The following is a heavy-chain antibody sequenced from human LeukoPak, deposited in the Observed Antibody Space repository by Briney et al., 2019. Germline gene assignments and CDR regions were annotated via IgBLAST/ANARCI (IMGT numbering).Heavy chain of an antibody. CDR3: ATVRIAAAGNPFDY. V-gene: IGHV1-24*01. D-gene: IGHD6-13*01. CDR2: IDPEDGET. Sequence: ASVKDSCKVSGYTLTELFMHWVRPAPGKGLEWMGGIDPEDGETIYAQKCQGRVTMTENPSTDPAYKELSSLRSEDTVVYYCATVRIAAAGNPFDYWGQGTLVTVSS. J-gene: IGHJ4*02. CDR1: GYTLTELF.